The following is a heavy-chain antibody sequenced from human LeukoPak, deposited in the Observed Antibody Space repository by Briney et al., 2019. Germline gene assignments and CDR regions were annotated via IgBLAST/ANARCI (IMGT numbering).Heavy chain of an antibody. Sequence: GASVKVSCKASGYTFTSYYMHWVRQAPGQGLEWMGIINPSGGSTSYAQKFQGRVTMTRDTSISTAYMELSRLRSDDTAVYYCARAVGGWLPYDYWGQGTLVTVSS. CDR3: ARAVGGWLPYDY. V-gene: IGHV1-46*01. CDR2: INPSGGST. D-gene: IGHD5-24*01. CDR1: GYTFTSYY. J-gene: IGHJ4*02.